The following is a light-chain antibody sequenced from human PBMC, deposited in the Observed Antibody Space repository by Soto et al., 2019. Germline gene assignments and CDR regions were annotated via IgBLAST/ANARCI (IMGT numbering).Light chain of an antibody. J-gene: IGLJ1*01. CDR3: SSHTSGNTRV. V-gene: IGLV2-14*01. CDR2: EVT. Sequence: QSVLTQPASVSGSPVQSIAMSCTGTSSEVGGYDYVSWYQQHPDKAPKLMIYEVTKRPSGVSNRFSGSKSGNTASLTISGLQPEDEADYYCSSHTSGNTRVFGSGTKVTVL. CDR1: SSEVGGYDY.